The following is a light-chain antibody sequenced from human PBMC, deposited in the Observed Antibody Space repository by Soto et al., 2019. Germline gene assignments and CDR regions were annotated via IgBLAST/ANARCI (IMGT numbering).Light chain of an antibody. J-gene: IGKJ5*01. V-gene: IGKV3-11*01. Sequence: IVITKYQATLSLSPAERATLSCRASQSVSSYLAWYQQKPRQATRLLIYDASNRATGIPARFSGSGSGTDFTLTISSLEPEDFAVYYCQQRSNWPPIT. CDR3: QQRSNWPPIT. CDR2: DAS. CDR1: QSVSSY.